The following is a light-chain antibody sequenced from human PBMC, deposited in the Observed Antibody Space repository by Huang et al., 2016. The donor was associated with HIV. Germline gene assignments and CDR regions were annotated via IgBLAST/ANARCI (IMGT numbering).Light chain of an antibody. V-gene: IGKV4-1*01. CDR2: WAT. J-gene: IGKJ1*01. Sequence: DIVMTQSPDSLAVSPGERATINCKSSHTVLYSLNKKNYLAWFQQKPVRPPNVLIYWATTRESGVPDRFSGSGSGTDFTLTINNLQAEDVAVYFCLQYYSVPQTFGHGTKVEIK. CDR1: HTVLYSLNKKNY. CDR3: LQYYSVPQT.